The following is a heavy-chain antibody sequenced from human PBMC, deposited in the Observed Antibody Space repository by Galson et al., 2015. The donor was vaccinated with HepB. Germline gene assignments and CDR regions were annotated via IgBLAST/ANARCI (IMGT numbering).Heavy chain of an antibody. D-gene: IGHD6-19*01. Sequence: SLRLSCAASGFTFSSYAMHWVRQAPGKGLEWVAVISYDGSNKYYADSVKGRFTISRDNSKNTLYLQMNSLRAEDTAVYYYARDRYSSGLRFDYWGQGTLVTVSS. CDR2: ISYDGSNK. CDR1: GFTFSSYA. CDR3: ARDRYSSGLRFDY. J-gene: IGHJ4*02. V-gene: IGHV3-30*04.